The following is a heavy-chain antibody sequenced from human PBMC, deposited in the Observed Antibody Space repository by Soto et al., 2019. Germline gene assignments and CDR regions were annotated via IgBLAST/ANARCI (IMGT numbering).Heavy chain of an antibody. J-gene: IGHJ6*02. CDR2: IIPIFGTA. V-gene: IGHV1-69*06. CDR3: ARESTVVMRHLGYYGMDV. Sequence: ASVKVSCKASGGTFSSYAISWVRQAPGQGLEWMGGIIPIFGTANYAQKFQGRVTITADKSTSTAYMELSSLRSEDTAVYYCARESTVVMRHLGYYGMDVWGQATTVTSP. CDR1: GGTFSSYA. D-gene: IGHD2-15*01.